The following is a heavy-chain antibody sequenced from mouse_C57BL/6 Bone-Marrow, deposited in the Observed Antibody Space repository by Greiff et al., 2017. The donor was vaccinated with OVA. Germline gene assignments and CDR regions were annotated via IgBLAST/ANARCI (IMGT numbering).Heavy chain of an antibody. CDR3: EYSNSYYFDY. CDR1: GYTFTSYD. CDR2: IYPRDGST. V-gene: IGHV1-85*01. Sequence: VQGVESGPELVKPGASVKLSCKASGYTFTSYDINWVKQRPGQGLEWIGWIYPRDGSTKYNEKFKGKATLTVDTSSSTAYMELHSLTSEDSAVYFCEYSNSYYFDYWGQGTTLTVSS. D-gene: IGHD2-5*01. J-gene: IGHJ2*01.